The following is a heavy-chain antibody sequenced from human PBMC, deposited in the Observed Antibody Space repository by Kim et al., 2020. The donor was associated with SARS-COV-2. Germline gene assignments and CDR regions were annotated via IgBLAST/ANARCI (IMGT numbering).Heavy chain of an antibody. CDR2: INHSGST. CDR1: GGSFSGYY. V-gene: IGHV4-34*01. J-gene: IGHJ5*02. D-gene: IGHD5-12*01. Sequence: SETLSLTCAVYGGSFSGYYWSWIRQPPGKGLEWIGEINHSGSTNYNPSLKSRVTISVDTSKNQFCLKLSSVTAADTAVYYCARRGYSGYERRMGLNWFDPWGQGTLVTVSS. CDR3: ARRGYSGYERRMGLNWFDP.